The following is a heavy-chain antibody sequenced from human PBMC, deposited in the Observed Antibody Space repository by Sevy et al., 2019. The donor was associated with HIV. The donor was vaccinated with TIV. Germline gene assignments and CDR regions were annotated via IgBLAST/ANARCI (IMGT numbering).Heavy chain of an antibody. V-gene: IGHV3-74*01. CDR3: ARQLHYYYGMDV. D-gene: IGHD2-2*01. Sequence: GGSLRLSCAASGFTLSSYWMHWVRQAPGKGLVWVSRINSDGSSTSYADSVKGRFTISRDNAKNTLYLQMNSLRAEDTAVYYCARQLHYYYGMDVWGQGTTVTVSS. J-gene: IGHJ6*02. CDR1: GFTLSSYW. CDR2: INSDGSST.